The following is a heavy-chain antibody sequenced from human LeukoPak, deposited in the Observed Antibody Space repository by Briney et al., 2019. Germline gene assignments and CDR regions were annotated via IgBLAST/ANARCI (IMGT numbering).Heavy chain of an antibody. Sequence: GGSLRLSCAASGFTFSSYGMHWVRQAPGKGLEWVAFIRYDGSNKYYADSVKGRCTISRDNSKNTLYLQMNSLRAEDTAVYYCAKGPYYDFWSGYYSPYMDVWGKGTTVTVSS. CDR2: IRYDGSNK. D-gene: IGHD3-3*01. V-gene: IGHV3-30*02. CDR1: GFTFSSYG. CDR3: AKGPYYDFWSGYYSPYMDV. J-gene: IGHJ6*03.